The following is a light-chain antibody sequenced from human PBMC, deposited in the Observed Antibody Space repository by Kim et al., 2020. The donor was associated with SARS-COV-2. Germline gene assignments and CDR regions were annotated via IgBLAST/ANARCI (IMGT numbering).Light chain of an antibody. V-gene: IGKV1-5*03. CDR3: QQYNIPPLT. CDR2: KAS. Sequence: DIQMTQSPSILSASVGDRVTITCRTSQSINSWLAWHQQKPGKAPKVLIYKASTLESGVPSRFSGSGSGTEFTLTISSLQPDDFVTYYCQQYNIPPLTFGGGTKVDIK. CDR1: QSINSW. J-gene: IGKJ4*01.